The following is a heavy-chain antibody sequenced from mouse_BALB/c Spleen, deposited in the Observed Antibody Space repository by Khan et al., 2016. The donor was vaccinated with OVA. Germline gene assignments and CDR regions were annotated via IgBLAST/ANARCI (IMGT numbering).Heavy chain of an antibody. D-gene: IGHD2-14*01. CDR1: GDSITSGY. V-gene: IGHV3-8*02. CDR2: MIYSGNT. CDR3: ARSTYRYAFAY. Sequence: VQLKESGPSLVKPSQTLSLTCSVTGDSITSGYWSWIRKFPGNKLEYMGYMIYSGNTYYIPSLKRRISITRHTSKNQYDLKLNSVTTEDTATYYCARSTYRYAFAYWGQGTLVTVSA. J-gene: IGHJ3*01.